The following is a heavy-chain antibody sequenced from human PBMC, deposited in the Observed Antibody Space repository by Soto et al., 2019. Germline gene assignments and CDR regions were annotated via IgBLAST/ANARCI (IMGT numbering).Heavy chain of an antibody. CDR3: AGEQQQLVWDGHYDYYGMDV. D-gene: IGHD6-13*01. CDR2: IYYSGST. Sequence: QVQLQESGPGLVKPSQTLSLTCTVSGGSISSGGYYWSWIRQHPGKGLEWIGYIYYSGSTYYNPSLKSRVTISVDTSKNQSSLKLSSVTAADTAVDYCAGEQQQLVWDGHYDYYGMDVWGQGTTVTVSS. V-gene: IGHV4-31*03. CDR1: GGSISSGGYY. J-gene: IGHJ6*02.